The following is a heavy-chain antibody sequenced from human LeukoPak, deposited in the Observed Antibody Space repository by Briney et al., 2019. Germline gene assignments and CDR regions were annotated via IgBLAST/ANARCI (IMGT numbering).Heavy chain of an antibody. Sequence: ASVKVSCKASGGTFSSYAISWVRQAPGQGLEWMGGIIPIFGTANYAQKFQGRVTITADESTSTAYMELSSLRPEDTAVYYCARGGVVAALGGWFDPWGQGTLVTVSS. J-gene: IGHJ5*02. D-gene: IGHD2-15*01. CDR1: GGTFSSYA. CDR2: IIPIFGTA. CDR3: ARGGVVAALGGWFDP. V-gene: IGHV1-69*13.